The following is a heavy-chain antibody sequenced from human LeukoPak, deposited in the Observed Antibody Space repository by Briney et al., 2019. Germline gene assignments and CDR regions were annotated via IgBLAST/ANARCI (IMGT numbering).Heavy chain of an antibody. D-gene: IGHD3-16*02. CDR1: GFTFSTYG. CDR3: ARETNVWGSYRVFDY. V-gene: IGHV3-23*01. CDR2: ISGSGGST. Sequence: GGSLRLSCVASGFTFSTYGMSWVRQAPGKGLEWVPAISGSGGSTYYADSVKGRFTISRDNAKNSLYLQMNSLRAEDTAVYYCARETNVWGSYRVFDYWGQGTLVTVSS. J-gene: IGHJ4*02.